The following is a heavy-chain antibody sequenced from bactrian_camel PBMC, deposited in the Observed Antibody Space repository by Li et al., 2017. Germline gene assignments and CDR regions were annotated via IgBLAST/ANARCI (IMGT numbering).Heavy chain of an antibody. D-gene: IGHD2*01. V-gene: IGHV3S55*01. CDR2: TSLTGKQ. J-gene: IGHJ4*01. CDR3: AADEDTFCRGEYPTGNY. CDR1: GWTFADSD. Sequence: QVQLVESGGGSVQAGGSLRLSCTASGWTFADSDMGWYRHSPGNECELVSETSLTGKQWYSNSVKGRFTISVDNAKNMLYLEMNSLKPEDSATYYCAADEDTFCRGEYPTGNYWGQGTQVTVS.